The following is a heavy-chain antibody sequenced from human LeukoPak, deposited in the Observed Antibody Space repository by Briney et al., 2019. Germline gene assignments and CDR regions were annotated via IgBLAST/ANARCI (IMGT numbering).Heavy chain of an antibody. CDR3: ARQAEDYDSSYDAFDI. D-gene: IGHD3-22*01. CDR1: GGSISSYY. CDR2: IYYSGST. V-gene: IGHV4-59*08. J-gene: IGHJ3*02. Sequence: SETLSLTCTVSGGSISSYYWSWIRQPPGKGLEWIGYIYYSGSTNYNPSLKSRVTISVDTSKNQFSLKLSSVTAADTAVYYCARQAEDYDSSYDAFDIWGQGPMVTVSS.